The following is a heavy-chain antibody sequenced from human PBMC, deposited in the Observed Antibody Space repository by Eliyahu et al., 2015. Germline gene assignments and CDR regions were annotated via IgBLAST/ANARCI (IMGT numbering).Heavy chain of an antibody. CDR3: ARCVGTTGGSWFDP. CDR2: IYYIGST. CDR1: GGSISSGSDY. D-gene: IGHD1-26*01. Sequence: QLQLQESGPGLVKPSETLSLTCNVSGGSISSGSDYWGWIRQPPGKGLEWIASIYYIGSTYYNPSLKSRVTISVDTSKNQFSLKLRSVTAADTAVYYCARCVGTTGGSWFDPWGQGTLVSVSS. J-gene: IGHJ5*02. V-gene: IGHV4-39*01.